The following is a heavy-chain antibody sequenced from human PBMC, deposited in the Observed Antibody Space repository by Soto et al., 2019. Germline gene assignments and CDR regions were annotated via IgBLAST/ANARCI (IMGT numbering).Heavy chain of an antibody. Sequence: TLSLTCTVFGGSIRSASYHWTWIRQHPGRGLEWIGHIYYTGSTYYNPSLKSRIAISVDTSKNQFSLKLTSVTAADTAVYYCASALKISLGEIDYWGQGSLVTVSS. CDR3: ASALKISLGEIDY. V-gene: IGHV4-31*03. J-gene: IGHJ4*02. D-gene: IGHD3-3*01. CDR1: GGSIRSASYH. CDR2: IYYTGST.